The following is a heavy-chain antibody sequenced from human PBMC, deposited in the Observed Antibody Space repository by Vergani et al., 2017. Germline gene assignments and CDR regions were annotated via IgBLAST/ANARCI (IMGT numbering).Heavy chain of an antibody. CDR1: GGSTSSSSYY. D-gene: IGHD6-6*01. J-gene: IGHJ6*03. CDR3: GRVFRGIAARLAYYYYYMDV. CDR2: IYYSGST. V-gene: IGHV4-39*07. Sequence: QLQLQESGPGLVKPSETLSLTCTVSGGSTSSSSYYWGWIRQPPGKGLEWIGSIYYSGSTYYNPSLKSLVTISVDTSKNHFSLKLSSVTAADTAVYYCGRVFRGIAARLAYYYYYMDVWGKGTTVTVSS.